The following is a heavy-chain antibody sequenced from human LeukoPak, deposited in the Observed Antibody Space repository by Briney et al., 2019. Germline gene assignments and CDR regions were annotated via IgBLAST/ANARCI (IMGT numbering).Heavy chain of an antibody. D-gene: IGHD2-2*03. J-gene: IGHJ5*02. CDR2: IFYSGKT. Sequence: SETLSLTCTVSNGSMTSDSYYWVWVRQPPGKGLEWIGRIFYSGKTYYSTFLKSRVTVSLDTSKKNFSLRLSSVTAADTAVYYCARLWIVATWFDAWGQGALVTVSS. CDR1: NGSMTSDSYY. V-gene: IGHV4-39*02. CDR3: ARLWIVATWFDA.